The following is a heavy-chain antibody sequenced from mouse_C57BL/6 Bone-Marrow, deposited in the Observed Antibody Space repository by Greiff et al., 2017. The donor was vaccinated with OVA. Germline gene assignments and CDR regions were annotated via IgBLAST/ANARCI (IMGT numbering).Heavy chain of an antibody. Sequence: QVQLQQPGAELVKPGASVKMSCKASGYTFTSYWITWVKQRPGQGLEWIGDIYPGSGRTNYNEKFKSKATLTVDTSSSTAYMQLSSLTSEDSAVYYCARSGINTVERDFAMDYWGQGTSVTVSA. CDR2: IYPGSGRT. CDR1: GYTFTSYW. D-gene: IGHD1-1*01. CDR3: ARSGINTVERDFAMDY. V-gene: IGHV1-55*01. J-gene: IGHJ4*01.